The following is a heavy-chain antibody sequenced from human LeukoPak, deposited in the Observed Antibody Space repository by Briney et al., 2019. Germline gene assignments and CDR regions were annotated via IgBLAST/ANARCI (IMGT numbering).Heavy chain of an antibody. J-gene: IGHJ3*02. CDR3: ARAGTGAPYDAFDI. D-gene: IGHD1-1*01. Sequence: ASVKVSCKASGYTFTGYYMHWVRQAPGQGLKWMGWINPNSGGTNYAQKFQGRVTMTRDTSISTAYMELSRLRSDDTAVYYCARAGTGAPYDAFDIWGQGTMVTVSS. CDR2: INPNSGGT. CDR1: GYTFTGYY. V-gene: IGHV1-2*02.